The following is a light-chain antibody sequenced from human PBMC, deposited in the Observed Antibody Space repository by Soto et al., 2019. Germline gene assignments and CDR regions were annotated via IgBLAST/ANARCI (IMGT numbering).Light chain of an antibody. Sequence: SVTPGQRVTISCSGSSSNIGGNTVNWYQQLPGTAPRVLIYSNNQRPSGVPDRFSGSKSGTSASLAISGLQSEDEADYYCAAWDDSLNAVVFGGGTKLTVL. CDR2: SNN. CDR1: SSNIGGNT. J-gene: IGLJ2*01. V-gene: IGLV1-44*01. CDR3: AAWDDSLNAVV.